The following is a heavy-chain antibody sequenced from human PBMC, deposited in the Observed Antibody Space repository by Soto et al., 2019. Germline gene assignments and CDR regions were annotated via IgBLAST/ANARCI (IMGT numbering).Heavy chain of an antibody. J-gene: IGHJ5*02. CDR1: GYTFTSYD. V-gene: IGHV1-8*01. D-gene: IGHD3-22*01. CDR2: MNPNSGNT. CDR3: ARAPGYYYDSSGYSNWFDP. Sequence: ASVKLSCKASGYTFTSYDINWVRLATRQGLDWMGWMNPNSGNTAYAQKFQGRVTMTRNTSISTAYMELSSLRSEDTAVYYCARAPGYYYDSSGYSNWFDPWGQGTLVTVSS.